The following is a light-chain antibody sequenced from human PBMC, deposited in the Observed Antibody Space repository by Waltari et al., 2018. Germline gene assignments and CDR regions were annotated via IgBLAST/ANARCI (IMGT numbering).Light chain of an antibody. CDR2: AAS. Sequence: DIQMTQSPDCLSASVGERVTITCRASQSISSYLTWYPQKPGKAPKLLIYAASSLQSGVPSRFSGSGSGTDFTLTISSLQPEDFATYYCQQSYSTPRTFGQGTKVEIK. CDR3: QQSYSTPRT. CDR1: QSISSY. V-gene: IGKV1-39*01. J-gene: IGKJ1*01.